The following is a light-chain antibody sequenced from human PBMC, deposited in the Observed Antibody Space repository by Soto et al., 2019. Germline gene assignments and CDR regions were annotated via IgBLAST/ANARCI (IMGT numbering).Light chain of an antibody. CDR2: GAS. Sequence: EIVITQSPATLSVSPGERATLSCRASQSVSSNLAWYQQKPGQAPRLLIYGASTRATGIPARFSGSGSGTEFTLTISSLQSEDFAVYSCQQYNNWPPLTLGGGTKVDIK. V-gene: IGKV3-15*01. J-gene: IGKJ4*01. CDR1: QSVSSN. CDR3: QQYNNWPPLT.